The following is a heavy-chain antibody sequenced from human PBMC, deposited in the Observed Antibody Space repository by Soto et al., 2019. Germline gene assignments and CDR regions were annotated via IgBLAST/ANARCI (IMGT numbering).Heavy chain of an antibody. J-gene: IGHJ4*02. Sequence: QVQLVQSGAEVKKPGSSVKVSCKASGGTFSSYPISWVRQAPGQGLEWMGGTNGNLGTGNYAQKFRGRLTITTDISTTTAYMELSSLTSEDTALYYCARRASHGYFRYFDNWGQGTLVTVSS. D-gene: IGHD4-17*01. CDR3: ARRASHGYFRYFDN. CDR1: GGTFSSYP. V-gene: IGHV1-69*06. CDR2: TNGNLGTG.